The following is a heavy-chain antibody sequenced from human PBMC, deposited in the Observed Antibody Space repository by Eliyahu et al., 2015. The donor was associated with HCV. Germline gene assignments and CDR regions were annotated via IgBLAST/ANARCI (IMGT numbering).Heavy chain of an antibody. D-gene: IGHD4-17*01. Sequence: QVQLVQSGAEVKKPGASVKVSCKASEYTFXSYYXHWVRQAPGQGLEWMGIINPSGGSTTYAQKXQGRVTMTRDTSTSTVYMELSSLTSEDTAVYYCARDRTLMTTVTAFDYWGQGTLVTVSS. V-gene: IGHV1-46*01. J-gene: IGHJ4*02. CDR3: ARDRTLMTTVTAFDY. CDR1: EYTFXSYY. CDR2: INPSGGST.